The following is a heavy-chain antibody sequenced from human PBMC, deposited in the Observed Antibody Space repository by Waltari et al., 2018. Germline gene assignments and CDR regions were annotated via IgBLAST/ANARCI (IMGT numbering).Heavy chain of an antibody. CDR1: GFSFSNYA. J-gene: IGHJ4*02. D-gene: IGHD3-10*01. CDR3: AKDLLPTGVFDY. V-gene: IGHV3-23*01. Sequence: EVQLLESGGGLVQPGGSLRLSCAASGFSFSNYAMSWVRQVPGKGLEGVWCASDSGGSSYYADSVKGRFTISRDNSKNMLYLQMKYLSAEDTALYYCAKDLLPTGVFDYWGQGALVTVSS. CDR2: ASDSGGSS.